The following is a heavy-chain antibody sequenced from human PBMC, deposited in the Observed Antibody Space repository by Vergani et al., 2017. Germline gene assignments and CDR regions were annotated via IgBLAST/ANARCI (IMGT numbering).Heavy chain of an antibody. CDR3: ARDQVFHDXLWGSYRWGFFDV. V-gene: IGHV1-2*02. CDR2: INPNTGGA. J-gene: IGHJ3*01. Sequence: VQLVQSGAEVKKPGATVKISCKASGYNFTAYYLNWVRQAPGQGLEWVGWINPNTGGAYYAQKFQDKATMNRDTSTSTAYMELRGLRSDDTAVYFCARDQVFHDXLWGSYRWGFFDVWVQGTTVTVSS. CDR1: GYNFTAYY. D-gene: IGHD3-16*02.